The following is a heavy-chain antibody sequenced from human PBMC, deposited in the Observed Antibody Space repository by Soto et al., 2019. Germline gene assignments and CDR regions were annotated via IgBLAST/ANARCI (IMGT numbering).Heavy chain of an antibody. CDR3: ARPVEMATISRSYLFY. CDR2: IIPIFGTA. D-gene: IGHD5-12*01. V-gene: IGHV1-69*13. J-gene: IGHJ4*02. CDR1: GGTFSNYA. Sequence: ASVKVSCKASGGTFSNYAINWVRQAPGQGLEWMGGIIPIFGTANYAQKFQGRVTITADESTSTAYLDLSSLRSEDTAVYYCARPVEMATISRSYLFYWGQGTLVTVSS.